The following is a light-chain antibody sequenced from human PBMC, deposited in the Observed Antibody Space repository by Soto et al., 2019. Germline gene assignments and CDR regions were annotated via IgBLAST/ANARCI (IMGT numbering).Light chain of an antibody. CDR3: QLYSTAPPWT. CDR1: QAISNS. Sequence: DIQMTQSPSSLSASVGDRVTITCRASQAISNSLAWYQQKPGKVPKLLIYAASTLQSGVPSRFSGSGSGTDFTINIRSLQTEDVATYHCQLYSTAPPWTFGQGTKVEIK. CDR2: AAS. J-gene: IGKJ1*01. V-gene: IGKV1-27*01.